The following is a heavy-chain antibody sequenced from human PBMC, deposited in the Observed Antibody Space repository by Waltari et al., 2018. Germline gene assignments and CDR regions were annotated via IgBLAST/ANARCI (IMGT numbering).Heavy chain of an antibody. CDR2: INPNSGGT. Sequence: QVQLVQSGAEVTKPGASVKVSCTASGDAFTGYHMNRGRQAPGQGLEWMGWINPNSGGTNYAQKFQGRVTMTRDTSISTAYMELSRLRSDDTAVYYCARRWSYDSSGYYYYWGQGTLVTVSS. V-gene: IGHV1-2*02. CDR1: GDAFTGYH. CDR3: ARRWSYDSSGYYYY. J-gene: IGHJ4*02. D-gene: IGHD3-22*01.